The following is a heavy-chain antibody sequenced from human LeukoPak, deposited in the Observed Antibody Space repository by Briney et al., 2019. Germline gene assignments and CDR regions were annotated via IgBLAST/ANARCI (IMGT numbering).Heavy chain of an antibody. J-gene: IGHJ5*02. CDR3: ARASYGDYVPNWFDP. Sequence: SETLSLTCAVSGGSISSGGYSWSWIRQPPGKGLEWIGYIYHSGSTYYNPSLKSRVTISVDRSKNQFSLKLSSVTAADTAVYYCARASYGDYVPNWFDPWGQGTLVTVSS. V-gene: IGHV4-30-2*01. D-gene: IGHD4-17*01. CDR1: GGSISSGGYS. CDR2: IYHSGST.